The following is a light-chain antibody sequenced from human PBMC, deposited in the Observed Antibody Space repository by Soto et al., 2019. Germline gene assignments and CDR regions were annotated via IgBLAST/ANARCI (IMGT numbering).Light chain of an antibody. CDR3: QQYGRSPPYT. CDR1: QSVNSIY. V-gene: IGKV3-20*01. Sequence: EIVLTQSPGTLSLSPGERATLSCRASQSVNSIYLAWYQQKPGQAPRLLIYGASSRATGIPDRFSGSGSGTDFTLNISRMEPEDFAVYYCQQYGRSPPYTFGQGTKLAIK. J-gene: IGKJ2*01. CDR2: GAS.